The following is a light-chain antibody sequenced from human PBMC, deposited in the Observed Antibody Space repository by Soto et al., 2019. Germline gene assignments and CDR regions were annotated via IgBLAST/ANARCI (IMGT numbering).Light chain of an antibody. CDR1: QDISKY. CDR2: DAS. CDR3: LQYDYLPLA. Sequence: DIRMTQSPSSLSASVGDRVTITCQASQDISKYLNWYQQKPGRAPKLLIYDASNLEPGVPSRFSGSGSGTHFTFTISGLQTEDFATYYWLQYDYLPLAFGGGTEVDMK. V-gene: IGKV1-33*01. J-gene: IGKJ4*01.